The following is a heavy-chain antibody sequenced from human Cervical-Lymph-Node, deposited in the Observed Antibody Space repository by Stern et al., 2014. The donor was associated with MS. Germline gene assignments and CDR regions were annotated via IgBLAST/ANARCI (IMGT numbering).Heavy chain of an antibody. CDR2: IYPYDSDT. CDR3: AGHVQGFDY. CDR1: GYSFTIYY. V-gene: IGHV5-51*01. Sequence: EVHLVESGAEVKKPGESLKISCKLSGYSFTIYYIAWVRQMPGKGLELMGVIYPYDSDTTVSPSFQGQVTISADKSNTTPFQQLSSLRASGPAMYYCAGHVQGFDYWGQGTLVTVSS. J-gene: IGHJ4*02.